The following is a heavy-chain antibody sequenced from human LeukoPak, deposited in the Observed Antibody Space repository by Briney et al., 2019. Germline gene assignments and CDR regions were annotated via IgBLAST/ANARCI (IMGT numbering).Heavy chain of an antibody. V-gene: IGHV4-59*01. CDR2: IYYTGST. CDR3: ARGGNSFDN. Sequence: SETLSLTCTVSGGSISSYYWTWIRQPPGKGLEWIGYIYYTGSTNYNPSLKSRVTISVDTSKNQLSLRLTSVSAADTAVYYCARGGNSFDNWGQGTLVTVSS. J-gene: IGHJ4*02. CDR1: GGSISSYY.